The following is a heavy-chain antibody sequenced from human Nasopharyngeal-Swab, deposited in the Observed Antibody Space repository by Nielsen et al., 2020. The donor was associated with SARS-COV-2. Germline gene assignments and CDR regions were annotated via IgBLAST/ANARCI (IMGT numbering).Heavy chain of an antibody. J-gene: IGHJ4*02. CDR2: ISGSGGST. Sequence: GESLKISCAASGFTFSSYAMSWVRQAPGKGLEWVSAISGSGGSTYYADSVKGRFTISRDNSKNTLYLQMNSLRAEDTAVYYYAKWDILWELPGTFDYWGQGTLVTVSS. D-gene: IGHD1-26*01. CDR1: GFTFSSYA. V-gene: IGHV3-23*01. CDR3: AKWDILWELPGTFDY.